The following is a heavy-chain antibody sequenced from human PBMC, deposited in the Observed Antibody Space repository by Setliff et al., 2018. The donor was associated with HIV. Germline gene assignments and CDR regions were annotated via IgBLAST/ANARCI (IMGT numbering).Heavy chain of an antibody. CDR1: GGSINSNSYY. D-gene: IGHD6-19*01. Sequence: PSETLSLTCTVSGGSINSNSYYWAWIRQPPGRGLERIGSIYYSGSTYYNPSLKSRVTISADTSKIQFSLKLSSVTAADTAVYYCVRLTGISSGWYGGGYYFDYWGRGTLVTVSS. J-gene: IGHJ4*02. CDR3: VRLTGISSGWYGGGYYFDY. CDR2: IYYSGST. V-gene: IGHV4-39*01.